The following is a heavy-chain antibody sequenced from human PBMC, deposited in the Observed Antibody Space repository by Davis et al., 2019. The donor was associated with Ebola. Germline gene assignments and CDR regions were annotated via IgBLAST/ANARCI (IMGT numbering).Heavy chain of an antibody. D-gene: IGHD2-15*01. CDR3: ARGPDCSGGSCYSGSWGYKNY. CDR1: GGSFSGYY. CDR2: INHSGST. Sequence: MPSETLSLTCAVYGGSFSGYYWSWIRQPPGKGLEWIGEINHSGSTNYNPSLKSRVTISVDTSKNQFSLKLSSVTAADTAVYSCARGPDCSGGSCYSGSWGYKNYWGQGTPVTVSS. V-gene: IGHV4-34*01. J-gene: IGHJ4*02.